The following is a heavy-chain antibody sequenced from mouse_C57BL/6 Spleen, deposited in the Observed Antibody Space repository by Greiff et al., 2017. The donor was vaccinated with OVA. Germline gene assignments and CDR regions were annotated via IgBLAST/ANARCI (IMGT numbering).Heavy chain of an antibody. CDR1: GYTFTDYY. CDR3: ARSVTTVVAPNFDY. J-gene: IGHJ2*01. Sequence: EVKLMESGPVLVKPGASVKMSCKASGYTFTDYYMNWVKQSHGKSLEWIGVINPYNGGTSYNQKFKGKATLTVDKSSSTAYMELNSLTSEDSAVYYCARSVTTVVAPNFDYWGQGTTLTVSS. CDR2: INPYNGGT. D-gene: IGHD1-1*01. V-gene: IGHV1-19*01.